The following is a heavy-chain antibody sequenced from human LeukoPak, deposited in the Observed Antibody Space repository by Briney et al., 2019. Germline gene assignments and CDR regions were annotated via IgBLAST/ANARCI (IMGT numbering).Heavy chain of an antibody. Sequence: GGSLRLSCAASGFTFNNYAMNWVRQAPGKGLEWVSAISGSGGSTYYADSVKGRFTISRDNSKNTLYLQMNSLRAEDTAVYYCAKVSYYDSSGSPDYWGQGTLVTVSS. CDR2: ISGSGGST. V-gene: IGHV3-23*01. CDR1: GFTFNNYA. D-gene: IGHD3-22*01. J-gene: IGHJ4*02. CDR3: AKVSYYDSSGSPDY.